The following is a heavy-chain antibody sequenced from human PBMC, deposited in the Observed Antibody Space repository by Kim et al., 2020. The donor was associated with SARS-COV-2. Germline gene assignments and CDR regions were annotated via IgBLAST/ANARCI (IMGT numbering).Heavy chain of an antibody. D-gene: IGHD3-10*01. CDR3: ARPTPTMVRGMKRFDYYGMDV. Sequence: ASVKVSCKASGYTFTSYAMNWVRQAPGQGLEWMGWINTNTGNPTYAQGFTGRFVFSLDTSVSTAYLQISSLKAEDTAVYYCARPTPTMVRGMKRFDYYGMDVWGQGTTVTVSS. CDR1: GYTFTSYA. V-gene: IGHV7-4-1*02. J-gene: IGHJ6*02. CDR2: INTNTGNP.